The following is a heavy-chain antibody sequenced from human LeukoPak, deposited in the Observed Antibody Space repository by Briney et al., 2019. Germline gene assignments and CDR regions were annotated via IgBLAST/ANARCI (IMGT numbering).Heavy chain of an antibody. CDR1: GFTFSSYS. J-gene: IGHJ4*02. Sequence: PGGSLRLSCAASGFTFSSYSMNWVRQAPGKGLEWVSYISSSSSTIYYADSVKGRFTISRDNAKNSLYLQMNSLRAEDTAVYYCVHSPPVDTAMVDYFDYWGQGTLVTVSS. V-gene: IGHV3-48*01. D-gene: IGHD5-18*01. CDR3: VHSPPVDTAMVDYFDY. CDR2: ISSSSSTI.